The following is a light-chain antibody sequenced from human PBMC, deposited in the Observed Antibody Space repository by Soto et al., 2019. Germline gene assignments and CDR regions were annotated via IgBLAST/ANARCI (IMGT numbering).Light chain of an antibody. V-gene: IGKV3-11*01. Sequence: EIALRQSPPPPPLSAGEIATLSCKASQPITTYLAWYQQKPGQPPRFLIYGASNRATGIPDRFSGSGSGTEFTLTISNLEPEDFAVYYCQQRSNWPANFGQGTRLEIK. CDR3: QQRSNWPAN. CDR1: QPITTY. J-gene: IGKJ5*01. CDR2: GAS.